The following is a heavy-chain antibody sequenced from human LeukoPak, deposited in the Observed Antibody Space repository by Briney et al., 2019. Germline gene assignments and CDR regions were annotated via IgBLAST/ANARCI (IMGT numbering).Heavy chain of an antibody. CDR2: LSGSGGST. V-gene: IGHV3-23*01. J-gene: IGHJ1*01. Sequence: GGSLRLSCAASGFTFSSYAMSWLRQAPGKGLEWVSALSGSGGSTYYEDSVKGRFTISRDNSKNTLYLQMNSLRAEDTAVYYCATRITMIVVVISDDAEYFQHWGQGTLVTVSS. CDR1: GFTFSSYA. CDR3: ATRITMIVVVISDDAEYFQH. D-gene: IGHD3-22*01.